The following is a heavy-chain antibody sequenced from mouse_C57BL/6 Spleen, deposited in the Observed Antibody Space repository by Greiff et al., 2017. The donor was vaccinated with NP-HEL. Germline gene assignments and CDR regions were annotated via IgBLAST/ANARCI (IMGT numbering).Heavy chain of an antibody. J-gene: IGHJ4*01. CDR1: GYSITSGYY. D-gene: IGHD2-10*02. Sequence: ESGPGLVKPSQSLSLTCSVTGYSITSGYYWNWIRQFPGNKLEWMGYISYDGSNNYNPSLKNRISSTRDTSKIQFFLKLNSVTTEDTATYYCARRGSIGGYYYAMDYWGQGTSVTVSS. CDR3: ARRGSIGGYYYAMDY. CDR2: ISYDGSN. V-gene: IGHV3-6*01.